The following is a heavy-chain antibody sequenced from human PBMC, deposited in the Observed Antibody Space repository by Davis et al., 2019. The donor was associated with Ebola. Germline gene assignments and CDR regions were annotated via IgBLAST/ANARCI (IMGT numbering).Heavy chain of an antibody. CDR1: GFTFSSYA. V-gene: IGHV3-23*01. Sequence: GGSLRLSCAASGFTFSSYAMSWVRQAPGKGLEWVSAISGSGGSTYYADSVKGRFTISRDNAKNTLYLQMNSLRAEDTAVYYCARWITMVQGVIDYYYGMDVWGQGTTVTVSS. J-gene: IGHJ6*02. D-gene: IGHD3-10*01. CDR2: ISGSGGST. CDR3: ARWITMVQGVIDYYYGMDV.